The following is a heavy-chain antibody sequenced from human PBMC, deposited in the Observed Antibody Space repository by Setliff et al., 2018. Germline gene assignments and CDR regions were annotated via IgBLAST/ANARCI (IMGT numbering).Heavy chain of an antibody. Sequence: PSETLSLTCTVSGAYITNINYYWGLIRQPPGKGLEWIGSIFYSGRTFYNPSLKSRVTISVDTSKNQFSLTLSSVTAADTAVYYCARLPYYVWGSPVDYWGQGTLVTVSS. J-gene: IGHJ4*02. CDR3: ARLPYYVWGSPVDY. D-gene: IGHD3-16*01. V-gene: IGHV4-39*01. CDR1: GAYITNINYY. CDR2: IFYSGRT.